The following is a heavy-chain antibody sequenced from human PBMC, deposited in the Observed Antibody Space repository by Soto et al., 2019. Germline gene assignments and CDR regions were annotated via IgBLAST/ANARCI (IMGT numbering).Heavy chain of an antibody. J-gene: IGHJ5*02. CDR2: ISYDGSNK. CDR1: GFTFSSYA. Sequence: GGSLRLSCAASGFTFSSYAMHWVRQAPGKGLEWVAVISYDGSNKYYADSVKGRFTISRDNSKNTLYLQMNSLRAEDTAVYYCARDHGKQQLVRYGVGHNWFDPWGQGTLVTVSS. V-gene: IGHV3-30-3*01. CDR3: ARDHGKQQLVRYGVGHNWFDP. D-gene: IGHD6-13*01.